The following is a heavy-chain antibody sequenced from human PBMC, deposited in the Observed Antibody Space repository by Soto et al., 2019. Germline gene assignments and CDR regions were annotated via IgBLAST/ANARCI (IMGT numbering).Heavy chain of an antibody. CDR3: ARGPRILLWFGEPTPFDY. D-gene: IGHD3-10*01. CDR1: GGSFSGYY. V-gene: IGHV4-34*01. CDR2: INHSGST. J-gene: IGHJ4*02. Sequence: QVQLQQWGAGLLKPSETLSLTCAVYGGSFSGYYWSWIRQPPGKGLEWIGEINHSGSTNYNPSLKSPGTISVDTSKNQFSRKLSSVTAADTAVYYCARGPRILLWFGEPTPFDYWGQGTLVTVSS.